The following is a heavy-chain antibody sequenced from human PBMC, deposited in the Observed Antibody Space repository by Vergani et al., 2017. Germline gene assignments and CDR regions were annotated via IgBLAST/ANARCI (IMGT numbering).Heavy chain of an antibody. CDR3: AKVRGYCSSTSCPTDY. D-gene: IGHD2-2*01. CDR1: GFTFSSYA. CDR2: ISGSGGST. J-gene: IGHJ4*02. Sequence: EVQLLESGGGLVQPGGSLRLSCAASGFTFSSYAMSWVRQAPGKGLEWVSAISGSGGSTYYADSVKGRFTISRDNSKNTLYLQMNSLRAEDTAVYYCAKVRGYCSSTSCPTDYWGQGTLVTVSS. V-gene: IGHV3-23*01.